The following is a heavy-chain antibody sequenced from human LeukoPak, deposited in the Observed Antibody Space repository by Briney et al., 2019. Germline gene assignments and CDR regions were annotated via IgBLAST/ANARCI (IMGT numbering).Heavy chain of an antibody. Sequence: PSETLSLTCTVSGDSISIYYWNWIRQPPGKGLEWIGSVHYSGTTNYNPSLNSRVSMSVDTSKNQFSLNLTSVTAADTAVYYCARKSGSGWYDYWGQGTLVTVSS. CDR1: GDSISIYY. CDR2: VHYSGTT. V-gene: IGHV4-59*08. J-gene: IGHJ4*02. D-gene: IGHD6-19*01. CDR3: ARKSGSGWYDY.